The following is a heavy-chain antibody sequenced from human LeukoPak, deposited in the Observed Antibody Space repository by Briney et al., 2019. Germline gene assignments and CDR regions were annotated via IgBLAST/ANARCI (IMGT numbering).Heavy chain of an antibody. CDR1: GFTFSSYS. CDR2: ISSSSTYI. J-gene: IGHJ4*02. CDR3: ASNYDIPR. Sequence: GGSLRLSCAASGFTFSSYSMNWVRQAPGKGLEWVSSISSSSTYIHYADSVKGRFTISRDNAKNSLYLQMNSLRAEDTAVYYCASNYDIPRWGQGTLVTVSS. D-gene: IGHD3-9*01. V-gene: IGHV3-21*01.